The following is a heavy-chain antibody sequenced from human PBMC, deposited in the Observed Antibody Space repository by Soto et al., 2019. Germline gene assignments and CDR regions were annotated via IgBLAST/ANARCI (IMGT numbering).Heavy chain of an antibody. Sequence: QVQLVESGGGVVQPGRSLRLSCAASGFTFSSYAMHWVRQAPGKGLEWVAVISYDGGNKYYADSVKGRFTISRDNSKNTLYLQMNSLRAEDTAVYYCARDAQGVVNNYFDYWGQGTLVTVSS. CDR3: ARDAQGVVNNYFDY. CDR2: ISYDGGNK. V-gene: IGHV3-30-3*01. D-gene: IGHD3-3*01. J-gene: IGHJ4*02. CDR1: GFTFSSYA.